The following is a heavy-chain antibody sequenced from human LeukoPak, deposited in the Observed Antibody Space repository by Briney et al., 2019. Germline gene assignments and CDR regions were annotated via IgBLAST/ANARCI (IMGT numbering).Heavy chain of an antibody. CDR3: AKDRYVLRYFDWLPVDY. CDR1: GFTFRSYG. D-gene: IGHD3-9*01. CDR2: ISYDGTNK. J-gene: IGHJ4*02. Sequence: GGSLRLSCAASGFTFRSYGMHWVRQAPGKGLEWVAVISYDGTNKYYGDSVKGRFTISRDNSKNTLYLQMNSLRAEDTAVYYCAKDRYVLRYFDWLPVDYWGQGTLVTVSS. V-gene: IGHV3-30*18.